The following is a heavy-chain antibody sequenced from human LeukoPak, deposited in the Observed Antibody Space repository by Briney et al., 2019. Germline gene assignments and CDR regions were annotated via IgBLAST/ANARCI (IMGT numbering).Heavy chain of an antibody. CDR1: GLTFNTCG. V-gene: IGHV3-30*02. Sequence: PGGSLRLSCTTSGLTFNTCGMPWVRQAPGRGLEWLTLIRPDGTKKFYSDSVKGRFTVSRDNSKNMLYLEMNSLRSEDTAVYYCVKDNPVLHYWGQGILVTVSS. CDR2: IRPDGTKK. J-gene: IGHJ4*02. CDR3: VKDNPVLHY.